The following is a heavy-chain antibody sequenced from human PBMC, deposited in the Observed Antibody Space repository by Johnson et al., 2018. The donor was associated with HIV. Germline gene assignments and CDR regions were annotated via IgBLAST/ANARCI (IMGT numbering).Heavy chain of an antibody. V-gene: IGHV3-74*01. J-gene: IGHJ3*02. CDR1: GFTISSYW. CDR3: AREGIYCTGGRCYVAAFDI. D-gene: IGHD2-15*01. CDR2: INSDGSSS. Sequence: VQLVESGGGVVQPGGSLRLSCAASGFTISSYWMHWVRQVPGKGPVWVSRINSDGSSSAYADSVKGRFTISSAGAKNTLYLQMNSLRAEDTAVYYCAREGIYCTGGRCYVAAFDIWGQGTMVTVSS.